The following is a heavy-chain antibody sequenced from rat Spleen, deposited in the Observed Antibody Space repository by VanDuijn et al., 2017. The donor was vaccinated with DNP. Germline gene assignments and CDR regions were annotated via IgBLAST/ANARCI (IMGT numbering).Heavy chain of an antibody. CDR3: AKTLRGYLDCDY. J-gene: IGHJ2*01. CDR1: GFTFNNYW. Sequence: EVQLVESGGGPVQPGRSLKLSCVASGFTFNNYWMTWIRQAPGKGLEWVATISYDGSDTYYRDSMKGRFTFSRDSAKSTLYLQMDSLRSEDTATYYCAKTLRGYLDCDYWGQGVMVTVSS. CDR2: ISYDGSDT. V-gene: IGHV5-31*01. D-gene: IGHD4-4*01.